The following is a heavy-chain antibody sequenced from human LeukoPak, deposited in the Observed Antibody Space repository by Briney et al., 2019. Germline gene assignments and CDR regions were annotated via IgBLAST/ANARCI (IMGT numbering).Heavy chain of an antibody. J-gene: IGHJ4*02. CDR1: GFTFNSYA. CDR2: ISGSGGST. CDR3: AKVSRSPYDSSGSFDY. D-gene: IGHD3-22*01. Sequence: PGGSLRLSCAASGFTFNSYAMSWVRQAPGKGLEWVSAISGSGGSTYYADSVKGRFTISRDNSKNTLYLQMNSLRAEDTAVYYCAKVSRSPYDSSGSFDYWGQGTLVTVSS. V-gene: IGHV3-23*01.